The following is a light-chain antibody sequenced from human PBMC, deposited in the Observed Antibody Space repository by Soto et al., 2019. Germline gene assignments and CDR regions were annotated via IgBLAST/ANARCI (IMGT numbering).Light chain of an antibody. J-gene: IGKJ1*01. V-gene: IGKV3-11*01. CDR2: HTS. Sequence: EIVLTQSPGTLSLSPGERATLSCRASQSVRSDVGWYQQKPGQAPRLLIYHTSNRATGIPARFSGSGSGTDFTLTISSLEPEDFAVYYCQQSIDWPLTFGQGTKVEV. CDR1: QSVRSD. CDR3: QQSIDWPLT.